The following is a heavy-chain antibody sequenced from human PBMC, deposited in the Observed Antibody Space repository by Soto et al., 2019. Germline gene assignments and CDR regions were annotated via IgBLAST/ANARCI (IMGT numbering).Heavy chain of an antibody. V-gene: IGHV4-59*01. J-gene: IGHJ4*02. CDR3: AREGPMLRYFDR. D-gene: IGHD3-9*01. CDR1: GGSISSYY. CDR2: IYYSGST. Sequence: ASETLSLTCTVSGGSISSYYWSWIRQPPGKGLEWIGYIYYSGSTNYNPSLKSRVTISVDTSKNQFSLKLSSVTAADTAVYYCAREGPMLRYFDRWGQGTLVTVSS.